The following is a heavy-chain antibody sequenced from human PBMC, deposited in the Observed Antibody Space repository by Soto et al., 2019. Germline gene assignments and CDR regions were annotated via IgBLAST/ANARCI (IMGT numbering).Heavy chain of an antibody. D-gene: IGHD6-13*01. Sequence: ASVKVSCKASGGTFSSYTISWVRQAPGQGLEWMGRIIPILGIANYAQKFQGRVTITADKSTSTAYMELSSLRSEDTAVYYCASTYSSSWYPFDYWGQGTLVTVSS. CDR2: IIPILGIA. V-gene: IGHV1-69*02. CDR1: GGTFSSYT. J-gene: IGHJ4*02. CDR3: ASTYSSSWYPFDY.